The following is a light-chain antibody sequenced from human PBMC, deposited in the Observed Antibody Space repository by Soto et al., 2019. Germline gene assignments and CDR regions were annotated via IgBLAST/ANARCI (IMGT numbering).Light chain of an antibody. CDR2: GAS. CDR1: QSISNN. CDR3: QQYNNWQYP. J-gene: IGKJ2*01. V-gene: IGKV3-15*01. Sequence: ELVMTQSPDTLSVSPGESATLSCRARQSISNNLAWYQQKPGQSPRLLIYGASTRTTGIPARFSGSGSGTEFTLTISSLQYEDFAVYYSQQYNNWQYPFAQGTKLEIK.